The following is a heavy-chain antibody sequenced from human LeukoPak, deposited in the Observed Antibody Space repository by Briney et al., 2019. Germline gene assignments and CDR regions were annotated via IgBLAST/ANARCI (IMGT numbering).Heavy chain of an antibody. J-gene: IGHJ4*02. D-gene: IGHD1-26*01. CDR3: ARDVGSWDFDY. Sequence: ASVKVSCKASGYTFTSYGISWVRQAPGQGLEWMGWISAYNGNTNYAQKLQGRVTMTRDTSTSTVYMELSSLRSEDTAVYYCARDVGSWDFDYWGQGTLVTVSS. CDR1: GYTFTSYG. CDR2: ISAYNGNT. V-gene: IGHV1-18*01.